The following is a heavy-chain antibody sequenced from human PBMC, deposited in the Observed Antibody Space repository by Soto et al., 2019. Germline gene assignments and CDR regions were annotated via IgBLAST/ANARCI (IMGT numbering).Heavy chain of an antibody. V-gene: IGHV1-18*01. D-gene: IGHD2-2*01. CDR3: ARDQPLYHILNWFDP. Sequence: ASVKVSCKASGYTFTNYGITWVRQAPGQGLEWMGWISNYNGKTNYAQILQGRVTMTTDNSTRTAYMELTSLRSDDTAVYYCARDQPLYHILNWFDPWGQGTLVTVSS. CDR2: ISNYNGKT. CDR1: GYTFTNYG. J-gene: IGHJ5*02.